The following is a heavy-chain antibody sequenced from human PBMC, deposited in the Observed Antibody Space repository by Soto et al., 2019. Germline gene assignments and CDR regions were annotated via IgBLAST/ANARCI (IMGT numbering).Heavy chain of an antibody. D-gene: IGHD1-26*01. J-gene: IGHJ5*02. V-gene: IGHV1-46*01. CDR1: RDTFTSYY. Sequence: QLVQSGGEVKQPGASVKVSCKAPRDTFTSYYINWVRQAPGQGLEWMGVINPHGGSTAYAQKFKGRVTLTRDTPASTVYMKVSSLTSEDTAMYYCARSSGGNFGIIIEGTNWFAPWGQGTLVTVSS. CDR2: INPHGGST. CDR3: ARSSGGNFGIIIEGTNWFAP.